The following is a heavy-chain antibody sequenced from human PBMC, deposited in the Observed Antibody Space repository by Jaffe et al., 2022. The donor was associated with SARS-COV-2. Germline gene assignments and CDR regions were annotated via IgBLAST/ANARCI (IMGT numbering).Heavy chain of an antibody. J-gene: IGHJ4*02. Sequence: QVQLVQSGSELKKPGASVQVSCKASGYTFTTYGVIWVRQAPGQGLECVGWINTDTGNPTYAQGFTGRFVFSVDTSVSTAYLQISSLKSDDTAVYYCARVGVERYFAWIHSPPDFWGQGTAVTVSS. V-gene: IGHV7-4-1*02. CDR3: ARVGVERYFAWIHSPPDF. D-gene: IGHD3-9*01. CDR2: INTDTGNP. CDR1: GYTFTTYG.